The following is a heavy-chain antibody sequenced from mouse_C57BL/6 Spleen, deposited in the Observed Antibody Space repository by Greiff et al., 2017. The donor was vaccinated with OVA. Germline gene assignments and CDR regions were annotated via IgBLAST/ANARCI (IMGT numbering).Heavy chain of an antibody. J-gene: IGHJ1*03. Sequence: QVQLQQPGAELVRPGSSVKLSCKASGYTFTSYWMHWVKQRPIQGLEWIGNIDPSDSETYYNQKFKDKATFTVDKSSSTAYMQLSSLTSEDSAVYYCARSSYGSRYFDVWGTGTTVTVSS. CDR3: ARSSYGSRYFDV. D-gene: IGHD2-9*01. CDR2: IDPSDSET. V-gene: IGHV1-52*01. CDR1: GYTFTSYW.